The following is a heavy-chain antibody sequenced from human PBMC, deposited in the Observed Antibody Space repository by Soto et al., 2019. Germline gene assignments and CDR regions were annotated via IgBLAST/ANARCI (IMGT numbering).Heavy chain of an antibody. V-gene: IGHV1-8*01. D-gene: IGHD3-16*02. CDR1: GYTFTSYD. CDR3: VRGRVMITFGVVIVIDY. Sequence: QVQLVQSGAAMKKPGASVKVSCKASGYTFTSYDINWVRQAAGQGLEWMGWINPNTGYTDYAQKFQDRGTMTGNTSITTAYMELSGLRSEDTAVYYCVRGRVMITFGVVIVIDYWGQGSPVTVSS. J-gene: IGHJ4*02. CDR2: INPNTGYT.